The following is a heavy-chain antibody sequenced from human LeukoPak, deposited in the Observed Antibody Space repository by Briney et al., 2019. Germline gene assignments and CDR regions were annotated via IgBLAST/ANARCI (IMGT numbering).Heavy chain of an antibody. J-gene: IGHJ3*02. Sequence: PPETRSLTCTVSSGSIGSYCCSWIRHPPGRGREWIGYIYYSGGTNYNPSLKSRVTISVDTSKNQFSLKLGSVTAADTAVYYCASGKGYSYGYYAFDIWGQGTMVTVSS. V-gene: IGHV4-59*01. CDR3: ASGKGYSYGYYAFDI. CDR1: SGSIGSYC. CDR2: IYYSGGT. D-gene: IGHD5-18*01.